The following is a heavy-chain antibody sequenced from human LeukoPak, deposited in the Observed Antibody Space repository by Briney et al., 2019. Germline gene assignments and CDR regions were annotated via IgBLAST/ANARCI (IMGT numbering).Heavy chain of an antibody. CDR3: ATYCSGGRCYPTFDY. Sequence: GGSLRLSCAASGFTFSDYYMSWIRQAPGKGPEWVSYISSSGSTIYYADSVKGRFTISRDNAKNSLYLQMNSLRAEDTAVYYCATYCSGGRCYPTFDYWGQGTLVTVSS. CDR1: GFTFSDYY. J-gene: IGHJ4*02. CDR2: ISSSGSTI. D-gene: IGHD2-15*01. V-gene: IGHV3-11*01.